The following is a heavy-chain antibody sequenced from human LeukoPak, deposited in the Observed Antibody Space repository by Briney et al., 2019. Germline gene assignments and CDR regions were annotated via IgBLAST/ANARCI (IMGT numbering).Heavy chain of an antibody. CDR1: GFTFSSYE. V-gene: IGHV3-48*03. D-gene: IGHD6-6*01. CDR2: ISSSSSTI. J-gene: IGHJ4*02. CDR3: ARDLDPSSSPFPYYFDY. Sequence: SGGSLRLSCAASGFTFSSYEMNWVRQAPGKGLEWVSYISSSSSTIYYADSVKGRFTISRDNAKNSLYLQMNSLRAEDTAVYYCARDLDPSSSPFPYYFDYWGQGTLLTVSS.